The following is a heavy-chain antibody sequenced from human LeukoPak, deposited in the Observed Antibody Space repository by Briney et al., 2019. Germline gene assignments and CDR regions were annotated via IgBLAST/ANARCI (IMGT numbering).Heavy chain of an antibody. J-gene: IGHJ4*02. CDR3: ARDARIAAAGFSRGVDY. D-gene: IGHD6-13*01. V-gene: IGHV4-31*03. Sequence: SETLSLTCTVSGGSISSGGYYWSWIRQHPGKGLEWIGYIYYSGSTYYNPSLKNRVTISVDTSKNQFSLKLSSVTAADTAVYYCARDARIAAAGFSRGVDYWGQGTLVTVSS. CDR1: GGSISSGGYY. CDR2: IYYSGST.